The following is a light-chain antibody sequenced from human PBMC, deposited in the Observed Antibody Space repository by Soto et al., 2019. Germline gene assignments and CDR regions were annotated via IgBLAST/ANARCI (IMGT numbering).Light chain of an antibody. J-gene: IGKJ1*01. V-gene: IGKV1-12*01. CDR2: AAS. CDR1: QGISSS. CDR3: QQAKNFPWT. Sequence: DIQMAQSPSSVSASVGVRVTITCRASQGISSSLAWYRQRPGKAPKLLIYAASDLQNEVPSRFSGSGSGTDFTLTISSLQPEEFATYYCQQAKNFPWTFGQGARVEIK.